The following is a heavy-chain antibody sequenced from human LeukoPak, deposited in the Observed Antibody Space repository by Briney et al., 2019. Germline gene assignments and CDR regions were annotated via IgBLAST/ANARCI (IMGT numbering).Heavy chain of an antibody. Sequence: SETLSLTCSVSGGSISDYCWTWIRQSPEKGLEWIGYIQSIGGTNYNASLKSRGTISVDTSKSHFSLRLSSVTAADTAVYYCARLPPQIMVRGVHGFDYWGQGTLVTVSP. J-gene: IGHJ4*02. CDR1: GGSISDYC. D-gene: IGHD3-10*01. CDR3: ARLPPQIMVRGVHGFDY. V-gene: IGHV4-59*01. CDR2: IQSIGGT.